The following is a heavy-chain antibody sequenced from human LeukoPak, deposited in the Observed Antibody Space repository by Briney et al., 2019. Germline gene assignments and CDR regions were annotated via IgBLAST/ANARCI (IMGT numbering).Heavy chain of an antibody. V-gene: IGHV3-30*02. CDR1: GFTFGSYG. Sequence: PGGSLRLSCAASGFTFGSYGMHWVRQAPGKGLEWVAFIRYDGSNKYYADSVKGRFTISRDNSKNTLYLQMNSLRAEDTAVYYCASHNERNYYDSSGPEDYWGQGTLVTVSS. D-gene: IGHD3-22*01. J-gene: IGHJ4*02. CDR2: IRYDGSNK. CDR3: ASHNERNYYDSSGPEDY.